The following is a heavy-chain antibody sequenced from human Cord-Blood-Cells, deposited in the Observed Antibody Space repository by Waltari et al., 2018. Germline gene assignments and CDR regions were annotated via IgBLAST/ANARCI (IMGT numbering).Heavy chain of an antibody. Sequence: QVQLVQSGAEVKKPGSSVKVSCKASGGTFSSYAISWVRQAPGPGLEWMGGIIPIIGTANYAQKFQSRVTITADESTSTAYMELSSLRSEDTAVYYCASGYYDSSGYYPYYYYYGMDVWGQGTTVTVSS. D-gene: IGHD3-22*01. CDR1: GGTFSSYA. J-gene: IGHJ6*02. V-gene: IGHV1-69*01. CDR3: ASGYYDSSGYYPYYYYYGMDV. CDR2: IIPIIGTA.